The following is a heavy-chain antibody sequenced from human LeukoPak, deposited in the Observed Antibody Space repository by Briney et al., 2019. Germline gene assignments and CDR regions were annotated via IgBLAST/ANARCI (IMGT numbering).Heavy chain of an antibody. V-gene: IGHV4-59*08. D-gene: IGHD6-13*01. CDR3: AGSSSWLSLGY. CDR1: GGSIRSYY. CDR2: ISDSGST. Sequence: PSETLSLTCTVSGGSIRSYYWSWIRQPPGKRLEWIGYISDSGSTNYNPSLKSRVTISVDTPKSQFSLKLSSVTAGDTAVYFCAGSSSWLSLGYWGQGTLVTVSS. J-gene: IGHJ4*02.